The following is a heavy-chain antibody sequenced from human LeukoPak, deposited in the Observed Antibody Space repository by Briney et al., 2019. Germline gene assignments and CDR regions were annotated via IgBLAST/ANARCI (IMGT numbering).Heavy chain of an antibody. V-gene: IGHV4-59*08. J-gene: IGHJ4*02. CDR2: IYHSGYA. Sequence: SETLSLTFSVSGGSVSSNYWAWLRQPPGKGPEWIGYIYHSGYAKYNPSFKSRVTMSVDTSKSQFSLQLTSVTAADTAVYYCARHNIASDGARLFDFWGRGTLVAVSS. D-gene: IGHD4-17*01. CDR1: GGSVSSNY. CDR3: ARHNIASDGARLFDF.